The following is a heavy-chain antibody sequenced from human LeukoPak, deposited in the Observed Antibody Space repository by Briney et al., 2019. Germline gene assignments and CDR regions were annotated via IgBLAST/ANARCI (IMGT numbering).Heavy chain of an antibody. D-gene: IGHD3-16*01. V-gene: IGHV3-23*01. CDR1: GFTFSSFA. Sequence: GGSLRLSCAASGFTFSSFAMIWVRQAPGKGLEWVSGFDGNGPNTYYADSVKGRWTISRDNSRNTLYLEMNSLRPEDTAIYYCAKGLDYYYGMDVWGQGTTVTVSS. J-gene: IGHJ6*02. CDR3: AKGLDYYYGMDV. CDR2: FDGNGPNT.